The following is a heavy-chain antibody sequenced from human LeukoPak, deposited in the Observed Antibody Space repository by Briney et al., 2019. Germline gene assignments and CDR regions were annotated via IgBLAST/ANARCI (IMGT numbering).Heavy chain of an antibody. Sequence: GGSLRLSCAASGFTFSDYDMSWLRQAPGKGLEWVSVIYSGGSTYYADSVKGRFTISRDNSKNTLYLQMNSLRAEDTAVYYCARSADLQYGMDVWGQGTTVTVSS. D-gene: IGHD4-11*01. CDR2: IYSGGST. CDR3: ARSADLQYGMDV. CDR1: GFTFSDYD. J-gene: IGHJ6*02. V-gene: IGHV3-53*01.